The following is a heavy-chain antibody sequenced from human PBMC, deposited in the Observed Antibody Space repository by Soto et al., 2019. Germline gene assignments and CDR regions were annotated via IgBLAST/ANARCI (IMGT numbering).Heavy chain of an antibody. D-gene: IGHD3-16*01. CDR2: ITSSSSTI. J-gene: IGHJ4*02. Sequence: EVQLVESGGDLVQPGGSLRLSCAASGFTFSSNSMNWVRQAPGKGLEWISYITSSSSTIYYADSVKGRFTISRDNAKNSLYLQMISLRDEDTAVYYCARGRGGTAYFDYWGQGTRVTVSS. CDR3: ARGRGGTAYFDY. V-gene: IGHV3-48*02. CDR1: GFTFSSNS.